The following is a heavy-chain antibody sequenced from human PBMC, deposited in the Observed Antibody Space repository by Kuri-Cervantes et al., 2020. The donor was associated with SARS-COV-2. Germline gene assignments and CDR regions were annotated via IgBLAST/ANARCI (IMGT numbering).Heavy chain of an antibody. CDR2: INHSGST. Sequence: SETLSLTCAVYGGSFSGYYWSWIRQPPGKGLEWIGEINHSGSTNYNPSLRSRVTISVDTSKNQFSLKLSSVTAADTALYYCAKDQGYEGGDKGYGMDVWGQGTTVTVSS. V-gene: IGHV4-34*01. J-gene: IGHJ6*02. CDR1: GGSFSGYY. D-gene: IGHD2-21*01. CDR3: AKDQGYEGGDKGYGMDV.